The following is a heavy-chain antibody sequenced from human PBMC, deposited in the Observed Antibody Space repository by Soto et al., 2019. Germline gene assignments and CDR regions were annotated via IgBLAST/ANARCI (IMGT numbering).Heavy chain of an antibody. CDR2: IYYSGST. V-gene: IGHV4-59*01. Sequence: SETLSLTCTVSGGSISSYYWSWIRQPPGKGLEWIGYIYYSGSTNYNPSLKSRVTISVDTSKNQFSLKLSSVTAADTAVYYCAREGVSSRWYNYYGMDVWGQGNTVTVSS. CDR3: AREGVSSRWYNYYGMDV. D-gene: IGHD6-13*01. J-gene: IGHJ6*02. CDR1: GGSISSYY.